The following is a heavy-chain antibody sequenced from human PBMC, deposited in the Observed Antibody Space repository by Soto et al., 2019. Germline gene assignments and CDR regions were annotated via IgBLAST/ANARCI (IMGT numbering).Heavy chain of an antibody. D-gene: IGHD3-10*01. CDR3: ARAPIITGFFDY. CDR1: GFSFSTYP. Sequence: GGSLRLSCVASGFSFSTYPMNWVRQAPGKGLEWVASISSSSTKTYYADSVKGRFSISRDNAENSLYLQMNSLRTEDTALYLCARAPIITGFFDYWGQGTLVTVSS. V-gene: IGHV3-21*06. CDR2: ISSSSTKT. J-gene: IGHJ4*02.